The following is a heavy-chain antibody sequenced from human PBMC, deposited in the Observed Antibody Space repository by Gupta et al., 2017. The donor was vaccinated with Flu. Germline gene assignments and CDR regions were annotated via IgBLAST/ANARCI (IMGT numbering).Heavy chain of an antibody. CDR2: ISSSSSYI. D-gene: IGHD2-2*02. CDR1: AFPLSSYS. Sequence: EVQLVESGGGLVKPGGSLRLSCAASAFPLSSYSITWVRQAPGKGREWVSSISSSSSYIYYADSVKGRFTISRDNAKNSLYLQMNSVRAEDTAVYYCARDALEVVPAAIRHWGQGTLVTVSS. V-gene: IGHV3-21*01. CDR3: ARDALEVVPAAIRH. J-gene: IGHJ4*02.